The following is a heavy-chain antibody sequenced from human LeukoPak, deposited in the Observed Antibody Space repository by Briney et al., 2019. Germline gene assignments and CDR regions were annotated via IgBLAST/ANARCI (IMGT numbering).Heavy chain of an antibody. D-gene: IGHD2-15*01. V-gene: IGHV3-33*01. J-gene: IGHJ5*02. CDR1: GFTFSSYG. Sequence: GGSLRLSCAASGFTFSSYGMHWVRQAPGKGLEWVAVIWYDGSNKYYADSVKGRFTISRDNSKNTLYLQMNSLRAEDTAVYYCARKERYCSGGSCYYWFDPWGQGTLVTVSS. CDR3: ARKERYCSGGSCYYWFDP. CDR2: IWYDGSNK.